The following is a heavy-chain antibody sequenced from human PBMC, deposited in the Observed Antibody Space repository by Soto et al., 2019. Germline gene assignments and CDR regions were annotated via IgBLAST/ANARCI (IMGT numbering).Heavy chain of an antibody. CDR3: ARGKPRYCSGGSCMYYFDY. CDR1: GYTFTSSA. CDR2: INAGNGNT. J-gene: IGHJ4*02. V-gene: IGHV1-3*01. Sequence: ASVKVSCTASGYTFTSSAMHWVRQAPGQRLEWMGWINAGNGNTKYSQKLQGRVTMTTDTSTSTAYMELRSLRSDDTAVYYCARGKPRYCSGGSCMYYFDYWGQGTLVTVS. D-gene: IGHD2-15*01.